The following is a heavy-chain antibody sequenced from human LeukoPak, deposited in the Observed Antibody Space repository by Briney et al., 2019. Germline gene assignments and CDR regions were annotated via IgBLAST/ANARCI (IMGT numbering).Heavy chain of an antibody. J-gene: IGHJ6*03. V-gene: IGHV1-18*01. D-gene: IGHD3-3*01. CDR3: ARDPATLDFWSGQGNMDV. CDR2: ISAYNGNT. CDR1: GYTFTSYG. Sequence: ASVKVSCKASGYTFTSYGISWVRQAPGQGLEWVGWISAYNGNTNYAQKLQGRVTMTTDTSTSTAYMELRSLRSDDTAVYYCARDPATLDFWSGQGNMDVWGKGTTVTVSS.